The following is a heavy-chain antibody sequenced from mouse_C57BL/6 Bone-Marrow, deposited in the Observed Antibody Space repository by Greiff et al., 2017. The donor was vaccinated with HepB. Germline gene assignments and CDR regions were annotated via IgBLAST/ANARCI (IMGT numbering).Heavy chain of an antibody. CDR3: ARYEGGYDGLGTFDY. V-gene: IGHV7-3*01. J-gene: IGHJ2*01. CDR1: GFTFTDYY. Sequence: EVKLQESGGGLVQPGGSLSLSCAASGFTFTDYYMSWVRQPPGKALEWLGFIRNKANGYTTEYSASVKCRFTISRDNSQSILYLQMNALRAEDSATYYCARYEGGYDGLGTFDYWGQGTTLTVSS. CDR2: IRNKANGYTT. D-gene: IGHD2-3*01.